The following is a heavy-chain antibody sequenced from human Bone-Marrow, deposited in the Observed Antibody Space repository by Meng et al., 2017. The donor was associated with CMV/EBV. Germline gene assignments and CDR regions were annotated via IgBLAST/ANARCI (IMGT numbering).Heavy chain of an antibody. Sequence: GESLKISCAGSGFTFSSYEMNWVRQAPGQGLEWVSYISSSGSTIYYADSVKGRFTISRDNTKSSLYLQMNSLRAEDTVVYYCAKHIVVVIATHDAFDIWGQGTMVTVSS. D-gene: IGHD2-21*01. CDR2: ISSSGSTI. CDR3: AKHIVVVIATHDAFDI. J-gene: IGHJ3*02. V-gene: IGHV3-48*03. CDR1: GFTFSSYE.